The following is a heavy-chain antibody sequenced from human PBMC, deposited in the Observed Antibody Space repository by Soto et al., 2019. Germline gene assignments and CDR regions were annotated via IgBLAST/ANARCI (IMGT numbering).Heavy chain of an antibody. CDR2: ISGSGGST. V-gene: IGHV3-23*01. CDR1: GFTFSSYA. J-gene: IGHJ6*02. D-gene: IGHD3-3*01. CDR3: AKEKGDYDFWSGYLGHYYGMDV. Sequence: GGSLRLSCAASGFTFSSYAMSWVRQAPGKGLEWVSAISGSGGSTYYADSVKGRFTISRDNSKNTLYLQMNSLRAEDTAVYYCAKEKGDYDFWSGYLGHYYGMDVWGQGTTVTVSS.